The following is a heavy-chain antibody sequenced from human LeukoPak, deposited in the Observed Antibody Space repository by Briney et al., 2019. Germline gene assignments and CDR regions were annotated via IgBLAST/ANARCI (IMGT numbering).Heavy chain of an antibody. D-gene: IGHD6-13*01. V-gene: IGHV3-64*01. CDR3: ARGNSWYSAPFDY. CDR2: ISSNGGST. J-gene: IGHJ4*02. Sequence: GGSLRLSCAASGFTFSSYVMYWVRQAPGKGLEYVSAISSNGGSTYYANSVKGRFTISRDNSKNTLYLQMGSLRSEDMAVYYCARGNSWYSAPFDYWGQGTLVTVSS. CDR1: GFTFSSYV.